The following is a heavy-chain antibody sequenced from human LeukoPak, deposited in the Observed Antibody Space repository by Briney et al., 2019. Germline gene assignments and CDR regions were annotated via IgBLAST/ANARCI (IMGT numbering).Heavy chain of an antibody. Sequence: SETLSLTCAVYGVSFSGYYWSWIRQPPGKGLEWIGEINHSGSTNYNPSLKSRVTISVDTSKNQFSLKLSSVTAADTAVYYCARAPKYSSSWYKWPIFDYWGQGTLVTVSS. CDR2: INHSGST. D-gene: IGHD6-13*01. CDR1: GVSFSGYY. J-gene: IGHJ4*02. CDR3: ARAPKYSSSWYKWPIFDY. V-gene: IGHV4-34*01.